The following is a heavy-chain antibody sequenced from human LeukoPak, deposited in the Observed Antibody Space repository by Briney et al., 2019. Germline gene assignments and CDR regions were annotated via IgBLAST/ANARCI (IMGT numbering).Heavy chain of an antibody. V-gene: IGHV1-2*02. D-gene: IGHD2/OR15-2a*01. Sequence: ASVKLSCKASGYTFTANYMQWVRQAPGQGLEWMGWINPNSGGTRYAQKFQGRVTMTRDTSISTAYMELSRLRSDDTAVYYCARYRCKTTSGCEDTDAFDMWGQGTMVTVSS. CDR2: INPNSGGT. CDR1: GYTFTANY. CDR3: ARYRCKTTSGCEDTDAFDM. J-gene: IGHJ3*02.